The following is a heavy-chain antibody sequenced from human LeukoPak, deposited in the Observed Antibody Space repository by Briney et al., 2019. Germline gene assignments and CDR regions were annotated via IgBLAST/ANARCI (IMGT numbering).Heavy chain of an antibody. J-gene: IGHJ3*02. CDR2: INHSGST. D-gene: IGHD6-13*01. V-gene: IGHV4-34*01. CDR1: GGSFSGYY. Sequence: SETLSPTCAVYGGSFSGYYWSWIRQPPGKGLEWIGEINHSGSTNYNPSLKSRVTISVDTSKNQFSLKLSSVTAADTAVYYCARGRIIAAAYSSKKIGAFDIWGQGTMVTVSS. CDR3: ARGRIIAAAYSSKKIGAFDI.